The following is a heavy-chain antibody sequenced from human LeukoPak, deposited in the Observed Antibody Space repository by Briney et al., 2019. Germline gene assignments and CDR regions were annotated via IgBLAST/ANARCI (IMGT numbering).Heavy chain of an antibody. CDR2: ISAYNGNT. V-gene: IGHV1-18*01. J-gene: IGHJ6*02. CDR3: ARDYRGGNFYYYYGMDV. D-gene: IGHD3-10*01. CDR1: GYTFNRYG. Sequence: ASVKVSCKASGYTFNRYGISWVRQAPGQGLEWMGWISAYNGNTNYAQKLQGRVTMTTDTSTSTAYMELSSLRSEDTAVYYCARDYRGGNFYYYYGMDVWGQGTTVTVSS.